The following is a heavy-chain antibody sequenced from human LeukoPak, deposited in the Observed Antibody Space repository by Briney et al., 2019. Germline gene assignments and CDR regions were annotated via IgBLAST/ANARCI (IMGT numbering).Heavy chain of an antibody. Sequence: GASVKVSCKASGYTFTSYDINWVRQATGQGLEWMGWMNPNSGNTGYAQKFQGRVTMTRNTSISTAYMELSSLRSEDTAVYYCARVGIRSTRPFFDYWGQGTLVTVSS. CDR3: ARVGIRSTRPFFDY. CDR2: MNPNSGNT. V-gene: IGHV1-8*01. J-gene: IGHJ4*02. CDR1: GYTFTSYD. D-gene: IGHD3-16*01.